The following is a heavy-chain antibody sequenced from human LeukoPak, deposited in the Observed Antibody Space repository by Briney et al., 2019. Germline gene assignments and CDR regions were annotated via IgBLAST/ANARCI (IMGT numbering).Heavy chain of an antibody. J-gene: IGHJ4*02. V-gene: IGHV3-7*03. D-gene: IGHD4-23*01. CDR3: TRTVNSASDF. Sequence: GGSLRLSCVASGFILGDYWMRWVRQAPGKGLEWVATINQNGGLKYYVDSVKGRFTISRDNAKTSLFLQMNSLRIDDTAMYYCTRTVNSASDFWGQGTLVTVSS. CDR2: INQNGGLK. CDR1: GFILGDYW.